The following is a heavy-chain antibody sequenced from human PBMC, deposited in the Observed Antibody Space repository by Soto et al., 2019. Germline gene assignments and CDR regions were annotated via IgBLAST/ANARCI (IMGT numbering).Heavy chain of an antibody. V-gene: IGHV2-5*02. CDR2: IYWDDSK. D-gene: IGHD1-26*01. CDR3: APAYGGRSLS. CDR1: GFSLTTDRVG. Sequence: QITLKESGPTLVKPTQTLTLTCTFSGFSLTTDRVGVGWIRQPPGEALEWLAVIYWDDSKTYRPSLESRLTITKYTYNNQVALTMPHMDSLDTATYYCAPAYGGRSLSWGQGTLVTVSS. J-gene: IGHJ5*02.